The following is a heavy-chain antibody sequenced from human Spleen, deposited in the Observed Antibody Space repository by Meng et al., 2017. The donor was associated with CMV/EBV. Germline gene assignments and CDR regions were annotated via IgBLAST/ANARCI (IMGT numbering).Heavy chain of an antibody. J-gene: IGHJ5*01. CDR1: GGSFSGSY. CDR3: ARLTGTVYVHGFDS. V-gene: IGHV4-34*01. Sequence: CAVYGGSFSGSYWHWIRQPPGMSLEWIGEIDDTGRTKYSPSLNSRVTMLLDTSKKQFSLKLSSVTAADTAVYYCARLTGTVYVHGFDSWGQGTLVTVSS. CDR2: IDDTGRT. D-gene: IGHD1-7*01.